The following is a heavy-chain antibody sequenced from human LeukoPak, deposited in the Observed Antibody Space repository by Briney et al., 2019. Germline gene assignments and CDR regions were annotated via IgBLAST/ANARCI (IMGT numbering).Heavy chain of an antibody. CDR1: GYTFTSYG. J-gene: IGHJ4*02. CDR2: ISAYNGNT. CDR3: ARDGLSKGVAGTFDY. V-gene: IGHV1-18*01. D-gene: IGHD6-19*01. Sequence: ASVKVSCKASGYTFTSYGISWVRQAPGQGLEWMGRISAYNGNTNYAQNLQGRVTMTTDTSTSTAYMELRSLRSDDTAVYYCARDGLSKGVAGTFDYWGQGTLVTVSS.